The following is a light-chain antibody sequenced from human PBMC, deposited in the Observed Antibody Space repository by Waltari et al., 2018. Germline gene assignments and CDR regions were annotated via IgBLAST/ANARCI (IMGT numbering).Light chain of an antibody. V-gene: IGKV1-5*03. CDR2: KTS. CDR1: QNISRW. J-gene: IGKJ1*01. CDR3: QQYSTYSLWA. Sequence: DIQMTQSPSTLSASIGDRVTITCRASQNISRWLGWYQQQPGQAPNLLIYKTSSIQRGVPSRFSGSGSGTEFTLTISGLQPEDFATYYCQQYSTYSLWAFGQVTEVEIK.